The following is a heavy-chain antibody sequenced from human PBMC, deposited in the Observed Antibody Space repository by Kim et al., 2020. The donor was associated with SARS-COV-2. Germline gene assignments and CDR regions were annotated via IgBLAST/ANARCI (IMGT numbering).Heavy chain of an antibody. D-gene: IGHD3-3*01. CDR3: ARVTSITIFGVVINNYYGMDV. CDR2: ISSSSSYI. V-gene: IGHV3-21*01. J-gene: IGHJ6*02. Sequence: GGSLRLSCAASGFTFSSYSMNWVRQAPGKGLEWVSSISSSSSYIYYADSVKGRFTISRDNAKNSLYLQMNSLRAEDTAVYYCARVTSITIFGVVINNYYGMDVWGQGTTVTVSS. CDR1: GFTFSSYS.